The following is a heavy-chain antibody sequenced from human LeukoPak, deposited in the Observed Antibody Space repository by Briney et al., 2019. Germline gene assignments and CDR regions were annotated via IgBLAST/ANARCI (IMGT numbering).Heavy chain of an antibody. D-gene: IGHD3-22*01. J-gene: IGHJ4*02. CDR2: IYYSGST. CDR3: VRGYYVDSWGLYGQ. V-gene: IGHV4-59*08. CDR1: GGSISSYY. Sequence: PSETLSLTCTVSGGSISSYYWSWIRQPPGKGLECIGYIYYSGSTNYNPSLKSRVTISVDTSKSQFSLKLRSVTAADTAVYYCVRGYYVDSWGLYGQWGRGTLVTVSS.